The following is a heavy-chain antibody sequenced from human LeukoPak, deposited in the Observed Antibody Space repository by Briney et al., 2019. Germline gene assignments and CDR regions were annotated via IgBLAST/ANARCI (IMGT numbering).Heavy chain of an antibody. V-gene: IGHV3-7*01. CDR1: GFNFSSHW. J-gene: IGHJ3*02. CDR2: IGQDGTEK. CDR3: ARGYCSGTSCFCAFDI. D-gene: IGHD2-2*01. Sequence: PGGSLRLSCAASGFNFSSHWMSWVRQAPGKGLEWVANIGQDGTEKNYVDFVKGRFTISRDNAKNSLYLQMSSLRAEDTAVYHCARGYCSGTSCFCAFDIWGQGTMVPVSS.